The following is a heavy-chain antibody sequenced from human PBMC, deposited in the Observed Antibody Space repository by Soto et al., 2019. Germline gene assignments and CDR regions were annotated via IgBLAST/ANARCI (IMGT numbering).Heavy chain of an antibody. CDR1: GFTFSSCA. D-gene: IGHD2-21*01. CDR3: AKVVGDANDYYDF. Sequence: EVQLLESGGGLVQPGGSLRLSCAASGFTFSSCAMGWVRQAPGKGLEWVSGISGNGGSTYYADSVKGRFTISRDTSKNTRYPQMDSLGAEDTAIYYCAKVVGDANDYYDFCGQGTLVTVSS. J-gene: IGHJ4*02. CDR2: ISGNGGST. V-gene: IGHV3-23*01.